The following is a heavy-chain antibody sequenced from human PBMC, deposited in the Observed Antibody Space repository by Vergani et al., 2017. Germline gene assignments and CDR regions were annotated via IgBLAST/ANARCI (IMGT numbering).Heavy chain of an antibody. V-gene: IGHV3-30*02. J-gene: IGHJ4*02. Sequence: QVQLVESGGGVVQPGGSLRLSCGASGFTFSNYGMHWVRQAPGKGLEWVTFIRYDGSNTYYADSVKGRFTISRDNSKNTLFLQMNSLRAEDTAVYYCATETGTTGGFDYWGQGTLVTVSS. CDR1: GFTFSNYG. D-gene: IGHD1-7*01. CDR3: ATETGTTGGFDY. CDR2: IRYDGSNT.